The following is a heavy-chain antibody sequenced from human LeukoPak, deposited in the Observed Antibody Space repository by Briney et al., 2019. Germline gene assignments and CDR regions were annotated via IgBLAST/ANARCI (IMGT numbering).Heavy chain of an antibody. CDR2: IYYGGST. CDR3: ARVCGDYYFDY. J-gene: IGHJ4*02. V-gene: IGHV4-34*09. D-gene: IGHD4-17*01. CDR1: GGSFSGYY. Sequence: SETLSLTCAVYGGSFSGYYWSWIRQPPGKGLEWIGYIYYGGSTYYSPSLKSRVTISVDTSKNQFSLKLSSVTAADTAVYFCARVCGDYYFDYWGLGTLVTVSS.